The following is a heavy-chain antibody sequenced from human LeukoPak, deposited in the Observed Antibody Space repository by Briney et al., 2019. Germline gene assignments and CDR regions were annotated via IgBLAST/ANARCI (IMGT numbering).Heavy chain of an antibody. CDR1: GFTSIAYA. CDR2: ISGSGGST. J-gene: IGHJ6*02. V-gene: IGHV3-23*01. Sequence: GGSLRLSCVGSGFTSIAYALTWARQAPGKGLEWVSAISGSGGSTYYADSVKGRFTISRDNSKNTLYLQMNSLRAEDTAVYYCAKDTTGTDPYYGMDVWGQGTTVTVSS. CDR3: AKDTTGTDPYYGMDV. D-gene: IGHD1-1*01.